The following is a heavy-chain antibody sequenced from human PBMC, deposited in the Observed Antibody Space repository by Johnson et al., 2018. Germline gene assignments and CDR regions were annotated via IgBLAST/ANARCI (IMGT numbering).Heavy chain of an antibody. J-gene: IGHJ3*02. Sequence: QVQLVQSGGGVVQPGRSLRLSCAASGFTFSSYGMHWVRQAPGKGLEWVAVISYDGSNKYYADSVKGRFTITRDNSKNTLSLQMNSLRAEDTAVYYCARDVGWFDGFDIWGQGTMVTVSS. CDR2: ISYDGSNK. CDR1: GFTFSSYG. V-gene: IGHV3-30*03. CDR3: ARDVGWFDGFDI. D-gene: IGHD3-3*01.